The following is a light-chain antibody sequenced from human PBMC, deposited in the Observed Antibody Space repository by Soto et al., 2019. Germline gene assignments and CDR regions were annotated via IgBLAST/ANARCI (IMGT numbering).Light chain of an antibody. J-gene: IGLJ1*01. CDR1: SSDFGSYKY. CDR3: SSYAGSNNPYV. Sequence: QSVRTQPACVSGSPGQAITISCTGTSSDFGSYKYVSWYQHYPGKAPKLMIYEVSKRPSGVPDRFSGSKSGNTASLTVSGLQAEDEADYYCSSYAGSNNPYVFGTGTKVTVL. V-gene: IGLV2-8*01. CDR2: EVS.